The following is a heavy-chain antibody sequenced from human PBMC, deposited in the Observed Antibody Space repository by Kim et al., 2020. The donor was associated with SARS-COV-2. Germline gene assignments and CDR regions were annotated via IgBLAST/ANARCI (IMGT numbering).Heavy chain of an antibody. V-gene: IGHV3-30*18. CDR1: GFTFSSYG. CDR2: ISYDGSNK. D-gene: IGHD3-3*01. CDR3: AKKYDFWSGISMDV. J-gene: IGHJ6*02. Sequence: GGSLRLSCAASGFTFSSYGMHWVRQAPGKGLEWVAVISYDGSNKYYADSVKGRFTISRDNSKNTLYLQMNSLRAEDTAVYYCAKKYDFWSGISMDVWGQGTTVTVSS.